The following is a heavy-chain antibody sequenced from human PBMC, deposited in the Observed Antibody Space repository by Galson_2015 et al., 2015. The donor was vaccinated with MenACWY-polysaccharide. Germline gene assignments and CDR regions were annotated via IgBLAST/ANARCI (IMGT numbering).Heavy chain of an antibody. Sequence: SVKVSCKASGGTFSSYAISWVRQAPGQGLEWMGGIIPIFGTANYAQKFQGRVTITADESTSTAYMELSSLRSEDTAVYYCAREGGYCSGGSCAAFDIWGQGTMVTVSS. D-gene: IGHD2-15*01. J-gene: IGHJ3*02. CDR3: AREGGYCSGGSCAAFDI. CDR2: IIPIFGTA. CDR1: GGTFSSYA. V-gene: IGHV1-69*13.